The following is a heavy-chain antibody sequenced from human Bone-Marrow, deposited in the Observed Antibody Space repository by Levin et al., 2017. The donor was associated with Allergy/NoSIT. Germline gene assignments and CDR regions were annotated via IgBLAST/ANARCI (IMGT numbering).Heavy chain of an antibody. V-gene: IGHV3-9*01. CDR1: GFTFDDYV. CDR2: ISWNSGSI. D-gene: IGHD6-13*01. J-gene: IGHJ4*02. Sequence: GGSLRLSCAASGFTFDDYVMHWVRQAPGKGLEWVSGISWNSGSIAYADSVKGRFTISRDNAKNSLYLQMNSLRAEDTAVYYCAKDRYSSNWYFFDYWGQGTLVTVSS. CDR3: AKDRYSSNWYFFDY.